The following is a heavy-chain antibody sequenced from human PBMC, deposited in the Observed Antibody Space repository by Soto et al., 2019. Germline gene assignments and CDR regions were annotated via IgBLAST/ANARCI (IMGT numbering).Heavy chain of an antibody. Sequence: GGSLRLSCVASGFTVSSCAMTWVRQAPGKGVEWVANIKQDGSETNYVGSVKGRFTISRDNAKNSLYLEMNNLRVEDTASYYCTRGYAAEVWGQGTTVTVSS. CDR1: GFTVSSCA. D-gene: IGHD1-1*01. CDR2: IKQDGSET. CDR3: TRGYAAEV. J-gene: IGHJ6*02. V-gene: IGHV3-7*03.